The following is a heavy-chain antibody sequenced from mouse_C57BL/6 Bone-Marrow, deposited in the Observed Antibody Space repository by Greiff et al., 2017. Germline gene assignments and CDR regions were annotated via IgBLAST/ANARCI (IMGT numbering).Heavy chain of an antibody. CDR1: GYTFTSYW. D-gene: IGHD1-1*01. CDR3: SIFITTVVPYFDY. Sequence: QVQLQQPGAELVKPGASVKVSCKASGYTFTSYWMHWVKQRPGQGLEWIGRIHPSDSDTNYNQKFKGKATLTVDKSSSTAYMQLSSLTSEDSAVXDGSIFITTVVPYFDYWGQGTTLTVSS. V-gene: IGHV1-74*01. J-gene: IGHJ2*01. CDR2: IHPSDSDT.